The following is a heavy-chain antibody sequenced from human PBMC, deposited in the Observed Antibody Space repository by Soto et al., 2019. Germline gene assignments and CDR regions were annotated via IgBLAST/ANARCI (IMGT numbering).Heavy chain of an antibody. Sequence: SVKVSCKASGGTFSSYAISWVRQAPGQGLEWMGGIIPIFGTANYAQKFQGRVTITADESTSTAYMELSSLRSEDTAVYYCARAVKQWLVTDYWGQGTLVTVSS. CDR1: GGTFSSYA. V-gene: IGHV1-69*13. CDR3: ARAVKQWLVTDY. J-gene: IGHJ4*02. D-gene: IGHD6-19*01. CDR2: IIPIFGTA.